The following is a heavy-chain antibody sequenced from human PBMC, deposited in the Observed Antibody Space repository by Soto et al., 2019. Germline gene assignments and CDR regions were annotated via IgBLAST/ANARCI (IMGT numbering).Heavy chain of an antibody. J-gene: IGHJ4*02. Sequence: ASVKVSCKASCYTFTIYTISWVRQAPGQGLEWVGWIGPSSGNTDSARSLQGRVTLTTDTSTRTAYMELRSLRSDDTAVYYCARDTGNFFDYWGQGTLVTVSS. CDR3: ARDTGNFFDY. CDR2: IGPSSGNT. V-gene: IGHV1-18*01. CDR1: CYTFTIYT.